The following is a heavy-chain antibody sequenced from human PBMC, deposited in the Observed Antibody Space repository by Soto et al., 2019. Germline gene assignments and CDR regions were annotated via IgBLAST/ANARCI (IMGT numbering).Heavy chain of an antibody. J-gene: IGHJ4*02. CDR2: IWYDGRKE. CDR3: ARTGAANYYDTAG. CDR1: GFTFDTFG. V-gene: IGHV3-33*01. D-gene: IGHD3-22*01. Sequence: GGSLRLSCAASGFTFDTFGMHWVRQAPGKGLQWVAVIWYDGRKENYADSVKGRFTISRDNSKNTLSLQMNSLRAEDTAVYYCARTGAANYYDTAGWGQGTLVTVSS.